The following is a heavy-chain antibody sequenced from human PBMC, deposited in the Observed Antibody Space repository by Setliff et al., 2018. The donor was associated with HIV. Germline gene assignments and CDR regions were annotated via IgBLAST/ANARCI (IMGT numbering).Heavy chain of an antibody. J-gene: IGHJ4*02. D-gene: IGHD2-15*01. CDR1: GYTFSTNA. V-gene: IGHV1-3*01. CDR2: INAGDDNT. Sequence: ASVKVSCKAFGYTFSTNAIHWVRQAPGQRLEWMGYINAGDDNTRYSEKFQGRVTITRDTSANTAYMELSSLRSEDTAVYYCARGSGSGCYLSDYWGLGTLVTVSS. CDR3: ARGSGSGCYLSDY.